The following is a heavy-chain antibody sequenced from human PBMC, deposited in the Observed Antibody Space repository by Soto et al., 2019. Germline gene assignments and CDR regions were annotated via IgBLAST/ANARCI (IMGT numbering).Heavy chain of an antibody. CDR2: FDPESGDA. D-gene: IGHD3-3*01. Sequence: QVHLVQSEAEVKKPGASVKVSCKVSGHTLGTLSMHWVRQSPGIGLEWMGGFDPESGDAVYAQKFHGRVIMTEDTSTDTAYMELHGLRTEDTAVYYCTTDLGDSTIWGVSTWGQGSMVSVST. V-gene: IGHV1-24*01. J-gene: IGHJ5*02. CDR1: GHTLGTLS. CDR3: TTDLGDSTIWGVST.